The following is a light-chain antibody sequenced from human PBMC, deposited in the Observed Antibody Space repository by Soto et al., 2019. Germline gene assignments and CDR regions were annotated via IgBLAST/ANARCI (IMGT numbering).Light chain of an antibody. Sequence: QSVLTQPASVSGSPGQSITISCTGTNVEIGGYNYVSWDQQHPGKAPKLMIYDVSNRPSGVSYRFSGSKSGNTASLTISGLQAEDEADYYCSSYTSRSTLGVFGGGTKLTVL. CDR3: SSYTSRSTLGV. CDR1: NVEIGGYNY. J-gene: IGLJ2*01. CDR2: DVS. V-gene: IGLV2-14*03.